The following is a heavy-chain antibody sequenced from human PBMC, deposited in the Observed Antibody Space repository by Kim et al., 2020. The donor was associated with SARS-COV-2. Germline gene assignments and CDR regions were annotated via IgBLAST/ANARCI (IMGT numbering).Heavy chain of an antibody. J-gene: IGHJ4*02. V-gene: IGHV3-48*02. CDR3: ARDQGDYGGNPFDY. Sequence: DSVKGRFTISRDNAKNSLSLQMNRLRDEDTAVYYCARDQGDYGGNPFDYWGQGTLVTVSS. D-gene: IGHD4-17*01.